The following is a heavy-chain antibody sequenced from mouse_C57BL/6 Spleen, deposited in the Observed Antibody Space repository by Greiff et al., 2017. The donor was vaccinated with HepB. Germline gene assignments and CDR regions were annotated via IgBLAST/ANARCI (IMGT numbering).Heavy chain of an antibody. CDR2: IYPRSGNT. J-gene: IGHJ2*01. CDR1: GYTFTSYG. V-gene: IGHV1-81*01. D-gene: IGHD4-1*01. Sequence: VQLQQSGAELARPGASVKLSCKASGYTFTSYGISWVKQRTGQGLEWIGEIYPRSGNTYYNEKFKGKATLTADKSSSTAYMELRSLTSEYSAVYFCARSKLGRVYYFDYWGQGTTLTVSS. CDR3: ARSKLGRVYYFDY.